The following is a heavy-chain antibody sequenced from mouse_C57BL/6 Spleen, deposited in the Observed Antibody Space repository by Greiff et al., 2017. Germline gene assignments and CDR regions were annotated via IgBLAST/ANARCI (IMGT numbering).Heavy chain of an antibody. D-gene: IGHD1-1*01. V-gene: IGHV1-18*01. Sequence: EVQLQESGPELVKPGASVTIPCKASGYTFTDYNMDWVKPSHGKSLEWIGDINPNNGGTIYNQKFKGKDTLTVDKSSSTAYMELRSLTSEDTAVDYCARAYYGSRGWFAYWGQGTLVTVSA. CDR2: INPNNGGT. J-gene: IGHJ3*01. CDR1: GYTFTDYN. CDR3: ARAYYGSRGWFAY.